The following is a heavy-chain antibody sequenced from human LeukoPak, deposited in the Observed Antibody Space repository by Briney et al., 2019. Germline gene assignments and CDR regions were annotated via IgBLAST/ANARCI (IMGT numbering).Heavy chain of an antibody. J-gene: IGHJ6*04. CDR2: ISYDGSNK. Sequence: QPGGSLRLSCAASGFTFSSYGMHWVRQAPGKGLEWVAVISYDGSNKYYADSVKGRFTISRDNSKNTLYLQMNSLRAEDTAVYYCAEAHSSSWYDVGYYGMDVWGKGTTVTVSS. V-gene: IGHV3-30*18. CDR3: AEAHSSSWYDVGYYGMDV. CDR1: GFTFSSYG. D-gene: IGHD6-13*01.